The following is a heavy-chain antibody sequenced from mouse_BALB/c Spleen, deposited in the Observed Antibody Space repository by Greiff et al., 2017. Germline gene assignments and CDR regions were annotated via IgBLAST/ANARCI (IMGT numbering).Heavy chain of an antibody. CDR1: GFNIKDTY. D-gene: IGHD2-4*01. J-gene: IGHJ4*01. V-gene: IGHV14-3*02. Sequence: EVHLVESGAELVKPGASVKLSCTASGFNIKDTYMHWVKQRPEQGLEWIGRIDPANGNTKYDPKFQGKATITADTSSNTAYLQLSSLTSEDTAVYYCAREITVAMDYWGQGTSVTVSS. CDR2: IDPANGNT. CDR3: AREITVAMDY.